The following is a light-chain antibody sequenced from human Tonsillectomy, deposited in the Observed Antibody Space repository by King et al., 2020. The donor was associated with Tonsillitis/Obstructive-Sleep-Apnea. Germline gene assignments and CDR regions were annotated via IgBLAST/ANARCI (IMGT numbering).Light chain of an antibody. J-gene: IGLJ1*01. V-gene: IGLV2-14*01. Sequence: SGVSNRFSGSKSGNTASLTISGLQAEDEADYFCSSYTNGKNRYVFGTGTKVT. CDR3: SSYTNGKNRYV.